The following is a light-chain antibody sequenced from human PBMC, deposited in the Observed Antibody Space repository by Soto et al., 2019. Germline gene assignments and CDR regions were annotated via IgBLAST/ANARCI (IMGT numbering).Light chain of an antibody. CDR1: QSVSSS. V-gene: IGKV3-15*01. CDR2: AAS. J-gene: IGKJ2*01. Sequence: EIVMTQSPATLSVSPGERATLSCRASQSVSSSLAWFQQKPCQAPRLLIYAASARATGIAARLSGSGSGTEFTLTISILQYEDFAVYCCLPHKSWPFTFGQGTKLEIK. CDR3: LPHKSWPFT.